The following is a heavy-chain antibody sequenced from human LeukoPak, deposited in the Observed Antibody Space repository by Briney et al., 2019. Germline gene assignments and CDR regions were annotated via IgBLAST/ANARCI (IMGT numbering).Heavy chain of an antibody. CDR1: GFTFSSYA. CDR2: ISYDGSNK. D-gene: IGHD3-16*01. J-gene: IGHJ3*02. V-gene: IGHV3-30-3*01. CDR3: AREGLNAFDI. Sequence: GRSLGLSCAASGFTFSSYAMHWVRQAPGKGLEWVAVISYDGSNKYYADSVKGRFTISRDNSKNTLYLQMNSLRAEDTAVYYCAREGLNAFDIWGQGTMVTVSS.